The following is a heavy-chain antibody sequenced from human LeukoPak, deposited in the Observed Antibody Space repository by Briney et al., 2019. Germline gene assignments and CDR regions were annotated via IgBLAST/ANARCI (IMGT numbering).Heavy chain of an antibody. Sequence: SETLSLTCAVYGGSFSGYYWSWIRQPPGKGLEWIGEINHSGSTNYNPSLKSRVTISVDTSKNQFSLKLSSVTAADTAVYYCARDLTGPIAVAGDFDYWGQGTLVTVSS. D-gene: IGHD6-19*01. J-gene: IGHJ4*02. CDR1: GGSFSGYY. V-gene: IGHV4-34*01. CDR2: INHSGST. CDR3: ARDLTGPIAVAGDFDY.